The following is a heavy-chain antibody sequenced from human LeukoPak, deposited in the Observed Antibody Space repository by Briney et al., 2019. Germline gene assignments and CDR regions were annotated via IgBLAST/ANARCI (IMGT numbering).Heavy chain of an antibody. J-gene: IGHJ3*02. D-gene: IGHD1-26*01. V-gene: IGHV3-23*01. CDR2: ITGSGGST. CDR1: GFTFSAYA. CDR3: AKDGVFNRLGSYLCSDAFDI. Sequence: PGGSLRLSCAASGFTFSAYAMSWVRQAPGKGLEWGSGITGSGGSTNYADSVKGRFTISRDNSKNTLYLQMDSLRAEDTAVYYCAKDGVFNRLGSYLCSDAFDIWGQGTMVTVSS.